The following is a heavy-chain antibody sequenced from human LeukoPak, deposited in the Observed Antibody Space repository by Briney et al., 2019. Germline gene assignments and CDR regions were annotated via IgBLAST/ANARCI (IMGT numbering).Heavy chain of an antibody. J-gene: IGHJ6*03. V-gene: IGHV3-23*01. CDR2: ISGSGGST. CDR1: GFTFSSYA. Sequence: PGGSLRLSCAASGFTFSSYAMSWVRQAPGKGLEWVSAISGSGGSTYYADSVKDRFTISRDNSKNKLYLQMNSLRAEDTAVYYCAKKGYCSSTSCYSQYYYYYMDVWGKGTTVTVSS. CDR3: AKKGYCSSTSCYSQYYYYYMDV. D-gene: IGHD2-2*02.